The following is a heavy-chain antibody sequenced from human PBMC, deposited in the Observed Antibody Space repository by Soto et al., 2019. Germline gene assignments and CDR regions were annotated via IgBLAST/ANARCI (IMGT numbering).Heavy chain of an antibody. J-gene: IGHJ4*02. CDR1: GFTFSSYS. CDR3: ARSVRGEFGDY. D-gene: IGHD3-10*01. CDR2: ISSSSSYI. Sequence: EVQLVESGGGLVKPGGSLRLSCAASGFTFSSYSMNWVRQAPGKGLEWVSSISSSSSYIYYADSVKGRFTISRDNANNSLYLQMNSLRAEDTAVYYCARSVRGEFGDYWGQRTLVTVSS. V-gene: IGHV3-21*01.